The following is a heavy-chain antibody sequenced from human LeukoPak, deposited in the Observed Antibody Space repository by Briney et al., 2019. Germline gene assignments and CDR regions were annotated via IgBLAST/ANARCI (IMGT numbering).Heavy chain of an antibody. V-gene: IGHV3-23*01. CDR2: ISTNGDST. Sequence: GGSLRLSCTASGFTFSDYAMSWVRQAPGKGLEWVSTISTNGDSTYYADSVKGRFTISRDNSRNTLSLQMNSLRAEDTAVYYCAELGITMIGGVWGKGTTVTISS. D-gene: IGHD3-10*02. CDR1: GFTFSDYA. CDR3: AELGITMIGGV. J-gene: IGHJ6*04.